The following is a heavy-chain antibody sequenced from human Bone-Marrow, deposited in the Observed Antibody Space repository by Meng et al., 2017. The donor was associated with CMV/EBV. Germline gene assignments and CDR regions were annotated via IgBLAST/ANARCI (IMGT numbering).Heavy chain of an antibody. CDR1: GYTFTSYG. J-gene: IGHJ4*02. CDR3: ARDRRPGGGVFVQPD. V-gene: IGHV1-18*01. CDR2: ISAYNGNT. D-gene: IGHD2-21*01. Sequence: ASVKVSCKASGYTFTSYGISWVRQAPGQGLEWMGWISAYNGNTNYAQKLQGRVTMTTDTSTSTAYMELRSLRSDDTAVYYCARDRRPGGGVFVQPDWGPGNLVNVSS.